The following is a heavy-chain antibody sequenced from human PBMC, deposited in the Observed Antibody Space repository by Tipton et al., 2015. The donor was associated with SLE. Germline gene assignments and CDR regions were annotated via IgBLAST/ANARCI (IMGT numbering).Heavy chain of an antibody. CDR2: ISSSSSTI. D-gene: IGHD2-21*01. J-gene: IGHJ3*02. CDR3: AKDIHPGQNAFDI. Sequence: SLRLSCTVSGGSISSGSYYWSWIRQPPGKGLEWVSYISSSSSTIYYADSVKGRFTISRDNAKNSLYLQMNSLRAEDTAVYYCAKDIHPGQNAFDIWGQGTMVTVSS. CDR1: GGSISSGSYY. V-gene: IGHV3-11*04.